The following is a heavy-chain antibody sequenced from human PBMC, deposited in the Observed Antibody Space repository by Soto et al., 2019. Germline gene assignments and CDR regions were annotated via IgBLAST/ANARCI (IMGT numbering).Heavy chain of an antibody. V-gene: IGHV4-59*01. CDR1: GGSISSYY. D-gene: IGHD5-12*01. CDR3: ARVRYSGYDFYY. J-gene: IGHJ4*02. CDR2: IYYSGST. Sequence: SETLSLTCTVSGGSISSYYWSWIRQPPGKGLEWIGYIYYSGSTNYNPSLKSRVTISVDTSKNQFSLKLSSVTAADTAVYYCARVRYSGYDFYYWGQGTLVTVSS.